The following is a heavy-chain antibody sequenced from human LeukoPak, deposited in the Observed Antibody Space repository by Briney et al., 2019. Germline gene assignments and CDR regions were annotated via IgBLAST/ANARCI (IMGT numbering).Heavy chain of an antibody. Sequence: GGSLRLSCAASGFMFSSNCMSWVRQAPGKGLEWVSAISGGGSSTYYADSVKGRFTISRDNSKNTLYLQMNSLRAEDTAVYYCAKDSSSTWFDGFDYWGQGTLVTVSS. V-gene: IGHV3-23*01. CDR3: AKDSSSTWFDGFDY. J-gene: IGHJ4*02. CDR1: GFMFSSNC. D-gene: IGHD6-13*01. CDR2: ISGGGSST.